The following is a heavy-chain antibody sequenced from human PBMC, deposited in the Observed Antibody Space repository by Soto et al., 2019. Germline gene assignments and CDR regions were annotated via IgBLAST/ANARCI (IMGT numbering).Heavy chain of an antibody. CDR1: GFTFSSYA. D-gene: IGHD2-15*01. Sequence: EVQLLESGGGLVQPGGSLRLSCAASGFTFSSYAMSWVRQAPGKGLEWVSAISGSGGSTYYADSVKGRFNISRDNAKNTLYLQMNSLRAEDTAVYYCAKSAECSGGSCYSGWFDPWGQGTLVTVSS. CDR3: AKSAECSGGSCYSGWFDP. CDR2: ISGSGGST. J-gene: IGHJ5*02. V-gene: IGHV3-23*01.